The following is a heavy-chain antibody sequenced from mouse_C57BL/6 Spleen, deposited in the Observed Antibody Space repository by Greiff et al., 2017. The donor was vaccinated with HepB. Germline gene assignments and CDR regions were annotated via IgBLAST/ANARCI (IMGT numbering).Heavy chain of an antibody. Sequence: VQLQQSGAELVRPGASVKLSCTASGFNIKDYYMHWVKQRPEQGLEWIGRIDSEDGDTEYAPKFQGKATMTADTSSNTAYLQLSSLTSEDTAVYYCTTSYYSNYYFDYWGQGTTLTVSS. CDR1: GFNIKDYY. V-gene: IGHV14-1*01. CDR3: TTSYYSNYYFDY. J-gene: IGHJ2*01. CDR2: IDSEDGDT. D-gene: IGHD2-5*01.